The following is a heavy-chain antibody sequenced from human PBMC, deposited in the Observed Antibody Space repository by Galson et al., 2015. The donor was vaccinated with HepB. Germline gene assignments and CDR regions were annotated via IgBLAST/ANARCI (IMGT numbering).Heavy chain of an antibody. Sequence: SVKVSCKASGYTFTSYGISWVRQAPGQGLEWMGWISAYNGNTNYAQKLQGRVTMTTDTSTSTAYMELRSLRSDDTAVYYCARDRVVAGALYYYYGMDVWGQGTTVTVSS. D-gene: IGHD2-15*01. CDR1: GYTFTSYG. V-gene: IGHV1-18*01. CDR2: ISAYNGNT. J-gene: IGHJ6*02. CDR3: ARDRVVAGALYYYYGMDV.